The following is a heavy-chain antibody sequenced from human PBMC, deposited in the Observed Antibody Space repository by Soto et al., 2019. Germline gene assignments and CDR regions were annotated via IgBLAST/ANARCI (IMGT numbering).Heavy chain of an antibody. CDR3: ATGPRSGN. Sequence: EVQLLESGGGLVQPGGSLRISCAASGFTFSNHAMSWVRQAPGKGLEWVSLISDSGGSTYYADSVKGRFTISRDNSKNTLYLQMNSLRVEDTALYYCATGPRSGNWGQGTLVTVSS. V-gene: IGHV3-23*01. CDR2: ISDSGGST. J-gene: IGHJ4*02. D-gene: IGHD4-17*01. CDR1: GFTFSNHA.